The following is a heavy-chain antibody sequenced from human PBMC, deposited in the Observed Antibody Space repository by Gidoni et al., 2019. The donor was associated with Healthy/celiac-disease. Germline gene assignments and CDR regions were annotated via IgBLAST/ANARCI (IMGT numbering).Heavy chain of an antibody. CDR1: GGTFSSYA. D-gene: IGHD2-15*01. CDR2: IIPIFGIA. V-gene: IGHV1-69*17. CDR3: AREIYCSGGSCYGTDYYGMDV. Sequence: QVQLVQSGAEVKKPGSSVKVSCKASGGTFSSYAISWVRQAPGQGLEWMGGIIPIFGIANYAQKFQGRVTITADKSTSTAYMELSSLRSEDTAVYYCAREIYCSGGSCYGTDYYGMDVWGQGTTVTVSS. J-gene: IGHJ6*02.